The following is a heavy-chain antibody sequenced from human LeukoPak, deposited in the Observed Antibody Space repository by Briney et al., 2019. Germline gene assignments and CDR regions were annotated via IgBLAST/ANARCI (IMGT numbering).Heavy chain of an antibody. D-gene: IGHD6-13*01. CDR1: GGSISSHY. CDR2: IYYSGST. Sequence: SETLSLTCTVSGGSISSHYWSWIRQPPGKGLEWIGYIYYSGSTNYNPSLKSRVTISVDTSKNQFSLKLSSVTAADTAVYYCASSSSSWSEFDYWGQGTLVTVSS. J-gene: IGHJ4*02. V-gene: IGHV4-59*11. CDR3: ASSSSSWSEFDY.